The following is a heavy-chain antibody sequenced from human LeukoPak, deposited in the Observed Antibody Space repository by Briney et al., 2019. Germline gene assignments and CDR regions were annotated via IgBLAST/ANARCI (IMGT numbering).Heavy chain of an antibody. J-gene: IGHJ6*03. Sequence: PSETLSLTCTVSGDSINSSYYYWGWIRQPPGKGLEWIGSIYYSGSTYYNPSLKSRVTISVDTSKNQFSLKLSSVTAADTAVYYCARHGGRLRLFYYYYYMDVWGKGTTVTISS. CDR2: IYYSGST. D-gene: IGHD3-16*01. CDR3: ARHGGRLRLFYYYYYMDV. CDR1: GDSINSSYYY. V-gene: IGHV4-39*01.